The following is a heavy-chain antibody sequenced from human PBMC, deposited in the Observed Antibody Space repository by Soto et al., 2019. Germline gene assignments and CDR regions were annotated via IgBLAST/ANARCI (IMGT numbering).Heavy chain of an antibody. CDR1: GFSISRSA. D-gene: IGHD1-1*01. Sequence: QVQLVESGGGVVQPGRSLRLSCAASGFSISRSAMHWVRQAPGKGLEWVAVIAYDGSNRWYADSAKGRFTISRDNSKNTVYLGMSSLRGEDTAVYYCARDLQAGTDNVNWFAPWGQGTLVTVSS. J-gene: IGHJ5*02. V-gene: IGHV3-30*04. CDR3: ARDLQAGTDNVNWFAP. CDR2: IAYDGSNR.